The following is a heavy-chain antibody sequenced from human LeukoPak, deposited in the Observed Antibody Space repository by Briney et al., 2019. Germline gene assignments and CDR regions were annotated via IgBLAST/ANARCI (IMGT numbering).Heavy chain of an antibody. CDR1: GYTFATYY. J-gene: IGHJ4*02. CDR2: INPSSGST. D-gene: IGHD5-18*01. CDR3: AIMSRVDTGKSPLDD. Sequence: ASVKVSCKASGYTFATYYMHWVRQAPGQGLEWMGVINPSSGSTNYAQNFQGRVTMTRDTSTSTVYMELSSLRSVDTAMYYCAIMSRVDTGKSPLDDWGQGSLVTVSS. V-gene: IGHV1-46*01.